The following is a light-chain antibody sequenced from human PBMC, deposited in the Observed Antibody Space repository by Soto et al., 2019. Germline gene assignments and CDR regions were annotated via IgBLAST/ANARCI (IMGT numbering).Light chain of an antibody. Sequence: EIVLTQSPATLSLSPGERAALSCRASQGVGRFLAWCQQKPGQAPRLLIYDASNRATGIPARFSGSGSGTDFTLAINNLEPEDFAVYYCQQRGGWPLTFGGGTKVEIK. V-gene: IGKV3-11*01. CDR1: QGVGRF. CDR2: DAS. CDR3: QQRGGWPLT. J-gene: IGKJ4*01.